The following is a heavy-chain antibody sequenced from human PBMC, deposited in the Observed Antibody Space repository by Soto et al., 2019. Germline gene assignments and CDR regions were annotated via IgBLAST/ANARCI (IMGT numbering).Heavy chain of an antibody. J-gene: IGHJ6*02. CDR3: AKDRSENFWVYYYAMDV. Sequence: GGSLRLSCEASGFNFGAYAMSWVRQAPGKGLEWVSGISGSSSGTYYTDSVKGRFTISRDNSKNTVYLQMNSLRGEDTAVYYCAKDRSENFWVYYYAMDVWGQGTAVTVSS. D-gene: IGHD6-19*01. CDR2: ISGSSSGT. V-gene: IGHV3-23*01. CDR1: GFNFGAYA.